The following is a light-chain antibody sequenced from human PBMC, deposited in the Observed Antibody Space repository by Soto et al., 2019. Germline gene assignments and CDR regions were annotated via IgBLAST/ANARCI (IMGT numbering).Light chain of an antibody. Sequence: QSALTQPASVSGSPGQSITISCLVTSSDVVGYIYVSWYQPHPGKPPKFIIYDVFSCPSGVSNRVSGSKSGSAASLTISGLQAEDQTEYYCTAYTRSCTHGNVFRNGTKVTVL. CDR1: SSDVVGYIY. J-gene: IGLJ1*01. CDR3: TAYTRSCTHGNV. CDR2: DVF. V-gene: IGLV2-14*01.